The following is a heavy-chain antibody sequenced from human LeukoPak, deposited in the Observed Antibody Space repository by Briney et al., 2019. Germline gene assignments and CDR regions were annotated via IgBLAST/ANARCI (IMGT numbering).Heavy chain of an antibody. D-gene: IGHD3-22*01. CDR2: ISSSSSYI. CDR3: ASYYDSSGYYSHYYYGMDV. V-gene: IGHV3-21*01. CDR1: GFTFSSYS. J-gene: IGHJ6*02. Sequence: SGGSLRLSCAASGFTFSSYSMNWVRQAPGKGLEWVSSISSSSSYIYYADSVKGRFTISRDNAKNSLYLQMNSLRAEDTAVYYCASYYDSSGYYSHYYYGMDVWGQGTTVTVSS.